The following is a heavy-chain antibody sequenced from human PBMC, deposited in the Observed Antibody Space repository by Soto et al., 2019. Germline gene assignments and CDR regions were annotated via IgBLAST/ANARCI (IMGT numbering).Heavy chain of an antibody. D-gene: IGHD2-2*01. J-gene: IGHJ3*02. V-gene: IGHV3-30-3*01. CDR1: GFTFSTYV. Sequence: QVQLVESGGGVVQPGRSLRLSCAASGFTFSTYVMHWVRQAPGKGLEWVAVISYDGSSEYYADSVKGRFTISRDNSKNTVYLQMNSLRAEDTALYYCAREGGFCSVANCFGLASWGQGTMVTVSA. CDR2: ISYDGSSE. CDR3: AREGGFCSVANCFGLAS.